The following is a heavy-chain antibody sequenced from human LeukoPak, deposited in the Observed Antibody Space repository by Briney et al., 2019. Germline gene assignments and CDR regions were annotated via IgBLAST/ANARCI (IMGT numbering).Heavy chain of an antibody. CDR2: IYYSGST. V-gene: IGHV4-59*01. CDR1: GDSISSYY. Sequence: SETLSLTCTVSGDSISSYYWSWIWQPPGKGLEWIGYIYYSGSTNYNPSLKSRVTISVDTSKNQFSLKLSSVTAADTAVYYCARVYYSSSYDYRYFDLWGRGTLVTVSS. CDR3: ARVYYSSSYDYRYFDL. D-gene: IGHD6-13*01. J-gene: IGHJ2*01.